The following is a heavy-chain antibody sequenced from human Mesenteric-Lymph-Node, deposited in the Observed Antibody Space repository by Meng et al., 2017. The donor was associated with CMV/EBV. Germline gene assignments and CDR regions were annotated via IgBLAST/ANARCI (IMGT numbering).Heavy chain of an antibody. D-gene: IGHD1-26*01. CDR3: ARDKIVGPTYFDY. J-gene: IGHJ4*02. CDR1: GFTFSDYY. CDR2: ISSSGSTI. Sequence: GESLKISCAASGFTFSDYYMSWIRQAPGKGLEWVSYISSSGSTIYYADSVKGRFTISRDNAKNSLYLQMNSLRAEDTAVYYCARDKIVGPTYFDYWGQGTLVTVSS. V-gene: IGHV3-11*04.